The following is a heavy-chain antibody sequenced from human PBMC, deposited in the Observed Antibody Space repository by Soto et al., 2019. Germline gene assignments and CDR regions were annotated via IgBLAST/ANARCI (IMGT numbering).Heavy chain of an antibody. D-gene: IGHD5-12*01. V-gene: IGHV3-64*01. CDR2: ISNNGAHT. J-gene: IGHJ6*03. Sequence: EAQLVESGGGLVQPGGSLRLSCAASGFTFSNYEMHWVRQAPGKGLEYVSGISNNGAHTDYAKSVKGRFTISRDNSENTLYLQMGSLRAEDMARDYCARRGYGNRWPNVYMDFWGTGTTVTVSS. CDR3: ARRGYGNRWPNVYMDF. CDR1: GFTFSNYE.